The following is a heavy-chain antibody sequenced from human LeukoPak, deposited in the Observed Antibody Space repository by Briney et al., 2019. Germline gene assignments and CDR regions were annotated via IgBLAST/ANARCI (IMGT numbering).Heavy chain of an antibody. V-gene: IGHV5-51*01. CDR1: GYSFTSYW. CDR2: IYPGDSET. CDR3: ARQSGLAAAPLNY. D-gene: IGHD6-13*01. Sequence: GESLRISCKGSGYSFTSYWIGWVRQMPGTGLEWMGIIYPGDSETRYSPSFQGQVTISADKSISTAYLQWGSLKASDTAMYYCARQSGLAAAPLNYWGQGTLVTVSS. J-gene: IGHJ4*02.